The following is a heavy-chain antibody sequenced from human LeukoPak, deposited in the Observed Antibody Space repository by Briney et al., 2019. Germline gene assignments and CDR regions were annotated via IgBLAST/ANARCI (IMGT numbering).Heavy chain of an antibody. CDR2: IYYSGST. CDR1: GCSISSSSYY. V-gene: IGHV4-39*07. Sequence: SETLSLTCTVSGCSISSSSYYWGWIRQPPGKGLEWIGSIYYSGSTYYNPSLKSRVTISVDTSKNQFSLKLSSVTAADTAVHYCARDGVNYYDISGYYTRGAGDPVTVSS. CDR3: ARDGVNYYDISGYYT. D-gene: IGHD3-22*01. J-gene: IGHJ4*02.